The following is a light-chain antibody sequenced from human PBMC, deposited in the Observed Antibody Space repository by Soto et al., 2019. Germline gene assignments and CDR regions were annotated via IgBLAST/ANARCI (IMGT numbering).Light chain of an antibody. CDR2: GVS. CDR3: SSFTGPTTLDV. V-gene: IGLV2-14*03. J-gene: IGLJ1*01. CDR1: SSDVGAYKY. Sequence: QSVLTQPASVSGSPGQSVTISCTGTSSDVGAYKYVSWYQKHPGKAPKLMIYGVSNRPSGISNRSSGSKSGNTAFLTISGLQPEDEADYYCSSFTGPTTLDVFGTGTKLTVL.